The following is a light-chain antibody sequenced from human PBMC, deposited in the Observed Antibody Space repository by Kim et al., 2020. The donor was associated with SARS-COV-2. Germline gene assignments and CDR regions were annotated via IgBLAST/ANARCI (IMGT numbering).Light chain of an antibody. J-gene: IGLJ3*02. V-gene: IGLV1-40*01. CDR1: SSNIGAGYD. CDR2: GNS. CDR3: QSYDGSLSPSV. Sequence: QSVLTQPPSVSGAPGQGVTISCTGSSSNIGAGYDVYWYQQLPGTAPKLLISGNSNRPSGVPDRFSGSKSGTSASLAITGLQAEDEADYYCQSYDGSLSPSVFGGGTQLTVL.